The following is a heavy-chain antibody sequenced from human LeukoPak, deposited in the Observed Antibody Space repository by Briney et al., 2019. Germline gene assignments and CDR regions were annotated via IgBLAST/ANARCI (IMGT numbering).Heavy chain of an antibody. CDR1: GYTFTSYY. CDR3: AREYCSSTSCYFYYFDY. CDR2: INPSGGST. Sequence: ASVKVSCKASGYTFTSYYMHWVRQAPGQGLEWMGIINPSGGSTSYAQKFQGRVTMTRDTSTSTVYMELSSLRSEDTAVYYCAREYCSSTSCYFYYFDYWGQGTLVTVSS. D-gene: IGHD2-2*01. V-gene: IGHV1-46*01. J-gene: IGHJ4*02.